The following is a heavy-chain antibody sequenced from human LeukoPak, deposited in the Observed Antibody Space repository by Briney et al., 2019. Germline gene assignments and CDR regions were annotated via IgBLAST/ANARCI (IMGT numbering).Heavy chain of an antibody. CDR1: GFTFSSYS. D-gene: IGHD7-27*01. CDR2: IGNNGGGI. J-gene: IGHJ4*02. CDR3: AIDPNWGTHS. Sequence: GGSLRLSCAASGFTFSSYSMNWVRHPPGKRLEWVSIIGNNGGGIHYADSVKGRFTISRDNFKNALYLQMNSLRVEDTAVYYCAIDPNWGTHSWGQGVLVTVSS. V-gene: IGHV3-23*01.